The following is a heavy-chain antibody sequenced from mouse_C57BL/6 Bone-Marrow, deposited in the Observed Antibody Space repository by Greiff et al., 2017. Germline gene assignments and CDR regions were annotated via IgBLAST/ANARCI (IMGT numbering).Heavy chain of an antibody. D-gene: IGHD2-1*01. CDR1: GFTFTDYY. CDR3: ARWDYGNFHWYCDV. Sequence: EVQRVESGGGLVQPGGSLSLSCAASGFTFTDYYMSWVRQPPGKALEWLGFIRNKANGYTTEYSASVKGRFTISRDNSQSILYLQMNALRAEASAAYYCARWDYGNFHWYCDVWGTGTTVTVSS. J-gene: IGHJ1*03. CDR2: IRNKANGYTT. V-gene: IGHV7-3*01.